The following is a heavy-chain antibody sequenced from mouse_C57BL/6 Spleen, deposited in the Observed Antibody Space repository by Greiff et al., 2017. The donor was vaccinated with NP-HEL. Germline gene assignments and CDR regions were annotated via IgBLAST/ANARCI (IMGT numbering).Heavy chain of an antibody. CDR3: ASTSYYSNYVSAY. Sequence: QVQLQQSGAELVKPGASVKISCKASGYAFSSYWMNWVKQRPGKGLEWIGQIYPGDGDTNYNGKFKGKATLTADKSSSTAYMQLSSLTSEDSAVYFCASTSYYSNYVSAYWGQGTLVTVSA. V-gene: IGHV1-80*01. D-gene: IGHD2-5*01. J-gene: IGHJ3*01. CDR2: IYPGDGDT. CDR1: GYAFSSYW.